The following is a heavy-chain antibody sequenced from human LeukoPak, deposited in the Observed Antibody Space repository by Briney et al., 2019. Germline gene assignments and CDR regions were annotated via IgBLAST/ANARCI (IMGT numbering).Heavy chain of an antibody. CDR1: GGSFSGYY. D-gene: IGHD3-3*01. CDR3: ARVLLYYDFWSGVTRYYFDY. J-gene: IGHJ4*02. CDR2: INHSGST. V-gene: IGHV4-34*01. Sequence: SETLSLTCAVYGGSFSGYYWSWIRQPPGKGLGWIGEINHSGSTNYNPSLKSRVTISVDTSKNQFSLKLSSVTAADTAVYYCARVLLYYDFWSGVTRYYFDYWGQGTLVTASS.